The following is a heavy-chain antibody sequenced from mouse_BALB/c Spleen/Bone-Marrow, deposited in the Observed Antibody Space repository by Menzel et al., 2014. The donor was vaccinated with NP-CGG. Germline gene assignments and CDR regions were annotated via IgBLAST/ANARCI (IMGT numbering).Heavy chain of an antibody. D-gene: IGHD2-3*01. CDR1: GFNIKDTY. V-gene: IGHV14-3*02. Sequence: LVESGAELVKPGASVKLSCTASGFNIKDTYMYWVKQRPEQGLEWIGKIDPANGNTKYDPKFQGKATITADTSSNTAYLQLSSLTSEDTAVYYCAVYDGYAMDYWGQGTSVTVSS. J-gene: IGHJ4*01. CDR2: IDPANGNT. CDR3: AVYDGYAMDY.